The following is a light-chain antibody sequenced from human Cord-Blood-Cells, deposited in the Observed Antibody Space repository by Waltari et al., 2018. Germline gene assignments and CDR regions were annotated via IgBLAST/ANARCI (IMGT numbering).Light chain of an antibody. CDR1: QSVSSY. V-gene: IGKV3-11*01. CDR2: DAS. J-gene: IGKJ4*01. Sequence: EIVLTQSPATLPLSQGERATLSCRASQSVSSYLAWYQQKPGKAPRLLIYDASNRATGIPARFSGSGSGTDFTLTISSLEPEDFAVYYCQQRSNWPPTFGGGTKVEIK. CDR3: QQRSNWPPT.